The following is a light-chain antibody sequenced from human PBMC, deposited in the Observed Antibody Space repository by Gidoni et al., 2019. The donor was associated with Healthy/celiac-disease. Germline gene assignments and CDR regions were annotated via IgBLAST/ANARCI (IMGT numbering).Light chain of an antibody. CDR3: QQSYSTLRT. CDR1: QSMSSY. CDR2: AAS. Sequence: DIQMTQSPSSLSASVGDRVTITCRASQSMSSYLNWYQQKPGKAPKLLIYAASSLQSGVPSRFSGSGSGTDFTLTISSLQPEDFATYYCQQSYSTLRTFGKGTKVEIK. V-gene: IGKV1-39*01. J-gene: IGKJ1*01.